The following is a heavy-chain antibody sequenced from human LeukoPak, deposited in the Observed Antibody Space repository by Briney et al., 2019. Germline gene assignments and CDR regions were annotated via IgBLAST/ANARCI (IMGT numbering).Heavy chain of an antibody. CDR2: IIPIFGTA. Sequence: SVKVSCKASGDTFSSYAISWVRQAPGQGLEWMGGIIPIFGTANYAQKFQGRVTITADESTSTAYMELSSLRSEDTAVYYCASHGPYYYDSSGPSWDDYWGQGTLVTVSS. V-gene: IGHV1-69*01. CDR1: GDTFSSYA. J-gene: IGHJ4*02. D-gene: IGHD3-22*01. CDR3: ASHGPYYYDSSGPSWDDY.